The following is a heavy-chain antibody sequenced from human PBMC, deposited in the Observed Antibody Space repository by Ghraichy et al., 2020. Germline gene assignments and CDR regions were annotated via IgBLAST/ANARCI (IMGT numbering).Heavy chain of an antibody. D-gene: IGHD6-13*01. CDR1: GFTFDDYG. CDR2: ISWNSGNM. CDR3: AKDSSSWYFSHPENLDY. V-gene: IGHV3-9*01. Sequence: GGSLRLSCAASGFTFDDYGMHWVRQAPGKGLEWVSGISWNSGNMGYADSVKGRFTISRDNAKNSLYLQMNSLRAEDTALYYCAKDSSSWYFSHPENLDYWGQGTLVTVSS. J-gene: IGHJ4*02.